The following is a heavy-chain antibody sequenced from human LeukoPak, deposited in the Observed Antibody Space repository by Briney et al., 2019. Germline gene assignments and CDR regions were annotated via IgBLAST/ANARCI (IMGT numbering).Heavy chain of an antibody. CDR1: GGSFSGYY. J-gene: IGHJ6*02. V-gene: IGHV4-34*01. Sequence: SETLSLTCAVYGGSFSGYYWSWIRQPPGKGLEWIGEINHSGSTNYNPSLKSRVTISVDTSKNQFSLKLSSVTAADTAVYYCARDLLGWFGELLKGLGVYYYYGMDVWGQGTTVTVSS. D-gene: IGHD3-10*01. CDR3: ARDLLGWFGELLKGLGVYYYYGMDV. CDR2: INHSGST.